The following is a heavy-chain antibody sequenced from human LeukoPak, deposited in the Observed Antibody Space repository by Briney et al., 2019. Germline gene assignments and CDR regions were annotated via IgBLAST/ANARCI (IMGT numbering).Heavy chain of an antibody. CDR2: INGAGSRT. CDR1: GFTFSSYW. Sequence: GGSLRLSCTASGFTFSSYWMHWVRQTPGKGLVWVSGINGAGSRTTNADSVKGRLTISRDNAKNTLYLQMNSLRAEDTAVYYCARREAAGMGIDYWGQGTLVTVSS. J-gene: IGHJ4*02. CDR3: ARREAAGMGIDY. D-gene: IGHD6-13*01. V-gene: IGHV3-74*01.